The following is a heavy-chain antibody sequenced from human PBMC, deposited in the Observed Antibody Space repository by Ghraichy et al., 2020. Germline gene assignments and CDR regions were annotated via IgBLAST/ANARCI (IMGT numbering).Heavy chain of an antibody. J-gene: IGHJ2*01. CDR1: GLTFSNFA. CDR2: ISGSGGSI. CDR3: AKGKGSGSYVNWSFNI. V-gene: IGHV3-23*01. D-gene: IGHD1-26*01. Sequence: GESLNISCAVSGLTFSNFAMAWVRQAPGKGLEWVSTISGSGGSIWYADSGKDRFIISRDNSRSTFYLQMNSLRAEDTAVYYCAKGKGSGSYVNWSFNIWGRGTPVTVSP.